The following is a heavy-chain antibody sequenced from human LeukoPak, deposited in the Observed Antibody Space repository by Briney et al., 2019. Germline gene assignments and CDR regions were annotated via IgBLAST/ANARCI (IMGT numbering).Heavy chain of an antibody. CDR3: AKDQLRWYYGSGSYSLGYGMDV. CDR2: IRYDGSNK. V-gene: IGHV3-30*02. Sequence: GGSLRLSCAASGFTFSSYGMHWVRQAPGKGLEWVAFIRYDGSNKYYADSVKGRFTISRDNSKNTLYLQMNSLRAEDTAVYYCAKDQLRWYYGSGSYSLGYGMDVWGQGTTVTVSS. J-gene: IGHJ6*02. CDR1: GFTFSSYG. D-gene: IGHD3-10*01.